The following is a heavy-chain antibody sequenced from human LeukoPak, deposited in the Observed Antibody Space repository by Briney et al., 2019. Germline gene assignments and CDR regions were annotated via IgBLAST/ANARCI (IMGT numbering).Heavy chain of an antibody. CDR3: ARDTPGTGYGMDV. CDR2: ISSDGSIK. Sequence: GGSLRLSCAVSGFTLSDYGIHWVRQAPGKGLEWVTIISSDGSIKYADSVKGRFTVSRDSSKNTVYLQMNSLRAEDTAVYYCARDTPGTGYGMDVWGQGTTVTVSS. D-gene: IGHD3/OR15-3a*01. CDR1: GFTLSDYG. J-gene: IGHJ6*02. V-gene: IGHV3-33*01.